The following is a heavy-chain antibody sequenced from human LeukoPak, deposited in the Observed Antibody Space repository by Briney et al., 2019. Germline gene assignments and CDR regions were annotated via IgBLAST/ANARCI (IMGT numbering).Heavy chain of an antibody. CDR2: IYSGGST. CDR3: ARGPSSSWATFDY. V-gene: IGHV3-53*01. D-gene: IGHD6-13*01. Sequence: PGGSLRLSCAASGFTVGSNYMSWVRQAPGKGLEWVSVIYSGGSTYYADSVKGRFTSSRDNSKNTLYLQMNSLRAEDTAVYYCARGPSSSWATFDYWGQGTLVTVSS. CDR1: GFTVGSNY. J-gene: IGHJ4*02.